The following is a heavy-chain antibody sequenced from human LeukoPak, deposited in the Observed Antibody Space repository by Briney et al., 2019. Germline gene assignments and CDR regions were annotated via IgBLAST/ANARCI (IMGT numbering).Heavy chain of an antibody. Sequence: SETLSLTCTVSGGSISSYYWSWIRQPAGKGLEWIERIYTSGSTNYNPSLKSRLTMSVDTSKNQISLKLSSVTAADTAVYYCAREIGDYYDSSGYRTYYFDYWGQGTLVTVSS. V-gene: IGHV4-4*07. D-gene: IGHD3-22*01. CDR1: GGSISSYY. J-gene: IGHJ4*02. CDR3: AREIGDYYDSSGYRTYYFDY. CDR2: IYTSGST.